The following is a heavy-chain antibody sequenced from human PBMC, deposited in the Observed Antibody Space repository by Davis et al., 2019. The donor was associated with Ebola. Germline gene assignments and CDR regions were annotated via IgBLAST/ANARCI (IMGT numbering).Heavy chain of an antibody. V-gene: IGHV5-51*01. CDR1: GYSFTSYW. J-gene: IGHJ4*02. D-gene: IGHD4-17*01. CDR2: IYPGDSDT. CDR3: ARCDYGDYGGFDY. Sequence: PGGSLRLSCKGSGYSFTSYWIGWVRQMPGKGLEWMGIIYPGDSDTRYSPSFQGQVTISADKSISTAYLQWSSLKASDTAMYYCARCDYGDYGGFDYWGQGTLVTVSS.